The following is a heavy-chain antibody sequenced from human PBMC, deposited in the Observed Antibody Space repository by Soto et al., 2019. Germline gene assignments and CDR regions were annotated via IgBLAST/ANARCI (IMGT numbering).Heavy chain of an antibody. V-gene: IGHV3-64D*06. CDR2: ISSDGDIT. CDR1: RFTFSEYS. Sequence: PXGSLRLSGSASRFTFSEYSMHWVRQAPGKGLQYVSTISSDGDITYYADSVKGRFTISRDNSKNTLYLQMNSLRPEDTAVYYCVKVSTFYDILNGYYSTNFFDTWGQGTLVTVSS. D-gene: IGHD3-9*01. J-gene: IGHJ5*02. CDR3: VKVSTFYDILNGYYSTNFFDT.